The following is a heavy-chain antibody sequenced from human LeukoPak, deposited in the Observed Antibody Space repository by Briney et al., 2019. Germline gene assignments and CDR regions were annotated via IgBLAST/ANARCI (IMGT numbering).Heavy chain of an antibody. Sequence: GRSLRLSCAASGFTFSSYGMHWVRQAPGKGLEWVAVIWYDGSNKYYADSVKGRFTISRDNSNNTLYLQMSSLRAEDTAVYYCARRLVSDWYAMDYWGQGALVTVSS. CDR3: ARRLVSDWYAMDY. CDR2: IWYDGSNK. J-gene: IGHJ4*02. CDR1: GFTFSSYG. V-gene: IGHV3-33*01. D-gene: IGHD6-19*01.